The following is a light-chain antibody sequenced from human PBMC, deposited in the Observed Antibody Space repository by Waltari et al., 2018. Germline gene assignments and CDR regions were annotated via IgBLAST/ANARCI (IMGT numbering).Light chain of an antibody. CDR1: QSVSSF. Sequence: EVVMTQSPATLSVSPGARATLSCRASQSVSSFVAWYQQKPGQAPRLLIYGASTRATGIPARFGGSGSGTEFTLTISSLQSEDFAVYYCQQYNDWPPLTFGGGTKVEIK. CDR3: QQYNDWPPLT. V-gene: IGKV3-15*01. J-gene: IGKJ4*01. CDR2: GAS.